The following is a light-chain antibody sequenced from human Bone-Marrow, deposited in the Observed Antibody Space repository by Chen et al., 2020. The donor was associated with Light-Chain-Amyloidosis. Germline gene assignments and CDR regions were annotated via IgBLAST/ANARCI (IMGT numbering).Light chain of an antibody. CDR3: QSYQGSSQGV. CDR1: SGSIDTNY. CDR2: EED. Sequence: NFMLTPPHSVSASPGKTVIMYSTRSSGSIDTNYVQWYQQRPGSSPTTVIYEEDQRPSGVPDRFSGSIDRSSNSASLTISGLKTEDEADYYCQSYQGSSQGVFGGGTKLTVL. V-gene: IGLV6-57*01. J-gene: IGLJ3*02.